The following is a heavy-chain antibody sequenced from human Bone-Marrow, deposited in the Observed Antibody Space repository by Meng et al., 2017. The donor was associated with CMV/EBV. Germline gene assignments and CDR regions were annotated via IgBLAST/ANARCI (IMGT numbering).Heavy chain of an antibody. V-gene: IGHV1-69*05. D-gene: IGHD6-19*01. Sequence: SVKVSCKASGGTFSSYAIGWVRQAPGQGLEWMGGIIPIFGTPNYAQRFQGRVTITTDEPTSTAYMELSSLRSEDTAVYYCARDIAVAGTGVGVESRNWFDPWGQGTLVTVSS. CDR2: IIPIFGTP. CDR3: ARDIAVAGTGVGVESRNWFDP. J-gene: IGHJ5*02. CDR1: GGTFSSYA.